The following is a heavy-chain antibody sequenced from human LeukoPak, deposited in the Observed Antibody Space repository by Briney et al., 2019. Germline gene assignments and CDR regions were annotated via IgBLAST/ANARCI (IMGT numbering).Heavy chain of an antibody. CDR1: GYTLTDLS. CDR2: FDPEDGER. D-gene: IGHD2/OR15-2a*01. Sequence: ASVKVSCKVSGYTLTDLSMHWVRQAPGKGLEWMGGFDPEDGERIFAEKFQGRVIMTEDTSTDTAYMELSSLTSEDTAVYYCSTLLSSNYLDRWGQGTLVTVAS. CDR3: STLLSSNYLDR. J-gene: IGHJ4*02. V-gene: IGHV1-24*01.